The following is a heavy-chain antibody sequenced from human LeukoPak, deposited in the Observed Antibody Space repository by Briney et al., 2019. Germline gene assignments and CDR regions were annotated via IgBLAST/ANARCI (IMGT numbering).Heavy chain of an antibody. Sequence: PGGSLRLSCAASGFTFSSYAMSWVRQAPGKGLEWVSAISGSGGSTYYADSVKGRFTISRDNSKNTLYLQMNSLRAEDTAVYYCARIPRGSGWSFLDFWGQGTLVTVTS. J-gene: IGHJ4*02. CDR1: GFTFSSYA. V-gene: IGHV3-23*01. CDR3: ARIPRGSGWSFLDF. CDR2: ISGSGGST. D-gene: IGHD6-19*01.